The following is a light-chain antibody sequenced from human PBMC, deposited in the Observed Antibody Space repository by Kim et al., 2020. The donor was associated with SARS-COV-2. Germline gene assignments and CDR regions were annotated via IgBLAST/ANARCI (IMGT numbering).Light chain of an antibody. J-gene: IGKJ4*01. CDR2: DAS. V-gene: IGKV1-5*01. CDR1: QSISSW. Sequence: DIQMTQSPSTLSASVGDRVTITCRASQSISSWLAWYQQKPGNAPEVLIYDASILESGVPSRFSGSGSGTEFTLTISSLQPEDFATYYCQQYNTLVTVGRRTKVDSK. CDR3: QQYNTLVT.